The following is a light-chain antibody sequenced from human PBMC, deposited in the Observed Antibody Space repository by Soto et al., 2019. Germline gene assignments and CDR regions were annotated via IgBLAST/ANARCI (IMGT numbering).Light chain of an antibody. Sequence: DVVLTQIPLSSLVTVGQSASISCRSSQSLLHADGQTYLSWFHQKPGQPPRLLIHRVSNRFSGVPDRISGSGAGTDFTLTISGVEPEDVGIYFCMQATHYRPNTFGQGTKLEI. CDR2: RVS. V-gene: IGKV2-24*01. CDR1: QSLLHADGQTY. J-gene: IGKJ2*01. CDR3: MQATHYRPNT.